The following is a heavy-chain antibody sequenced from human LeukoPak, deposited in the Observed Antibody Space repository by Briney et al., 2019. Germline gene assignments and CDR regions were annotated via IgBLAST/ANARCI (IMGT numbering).Heavy chain of an antibody. CDR3: ARESGGSGWPYNWFDP. Sequence: PGASVKVSCKASGYTFTSYGISWVRQAPGQGLEWMGWISAYNGNTNYAQKLQGRVTMTTDTSTSTAYMELRSLGSDDTAVYYCARESGGSGWPYNWFDPWGQGTLVTVSS. J-gene: IGHJ5*02. CDR2: ISAYNGNT. CDR1: GYTFTSYG. V-gene: IGHV1-18*01. D-gene: IGHD6-19*01.